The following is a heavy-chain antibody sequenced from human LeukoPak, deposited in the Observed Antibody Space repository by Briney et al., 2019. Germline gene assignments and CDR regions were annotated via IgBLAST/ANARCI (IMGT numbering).Heavy chain of an antibody. Sequence: SETLSLTCTVSGGSISSYYWSWIRQPPGKGLEWIGYIYYSGSTNYNPSLKSRVTISVDTSKNQFSLKLSSVTAADTAVYYCARVRSLRYSDSEFDYWGQGTLVTVSS. D-gene: IGHD3-9*01. J-gene: IGHJ4*02. CDR2: IYYSGST. CDR3: ARVRSLRYSDSEFDY. CDR1: GGSISSYY. V-gene: IGHV4-59*01.